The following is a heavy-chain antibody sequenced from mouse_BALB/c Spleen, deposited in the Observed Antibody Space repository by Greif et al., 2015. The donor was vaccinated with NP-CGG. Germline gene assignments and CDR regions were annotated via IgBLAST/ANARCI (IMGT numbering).Heavy chain of an antibody. Sequence: VQLQQSGPELVRPGVSVRISCKGSGYTFTDYAMHWVKQSHAESLEWIGVISTYSGNTNYNQKFKGKATMTVDKSSSTAYMELARLTSEDSAIYYCARDEDYGNYVGGYYAMDYWGQGTSVTVSS. D-gene: IGHD2-1*01. J-gene: IGHJ4*01. V-gene: IGHV1-67*01. CDR1: GYTFTDYA. CDR2: ISTYSGNT. CDR3: ARDEDYGNYVGGYYAMDY.